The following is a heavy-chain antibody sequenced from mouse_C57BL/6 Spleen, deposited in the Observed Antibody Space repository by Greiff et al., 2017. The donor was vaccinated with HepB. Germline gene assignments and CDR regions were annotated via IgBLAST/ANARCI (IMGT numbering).Heavy chain of an antibody. V-gene: IGHV3-6*01. CDR2: ISYDGSN. CDR3: ARGFHYYGSSYDYFDY. Sequence: VQLQQSGPGLVKPSQSLSLTCSVTGYSITSGYYWNWIRQFPGNKLEWMGYISYDGSNNYNPSLKNRISITRDTSKNQFFLKLNSVTTEDTATYYCARGFHYYGSSYDYFDYWGQGTTLTVSS. D-gene: IGHD1-1*01. J-gene: IGHJ2*01. CDR1: GYSITSGYY.